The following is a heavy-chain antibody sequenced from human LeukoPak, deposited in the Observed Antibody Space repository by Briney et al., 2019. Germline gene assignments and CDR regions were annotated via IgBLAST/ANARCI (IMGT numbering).Heavy chain of an antibody. V-gene: IGHV3-23*01. J-gene: IGHJ4*02. CDR1: GFTFTNYA. CDR3: AKPLRDAGSFNYPYFDF. D-gene: IGHD5-24*01. Sequence: GALRLSCAASGFTFTNYAMNWVRQAPGKGLEWVSAISGSGGSSSYADSVRGRFTISRDNSNNMLYLQMNSLRAEDTAVYYCAKPLRDAGSFNYPYFDFWGQGTLVTVSS. CDR2: ISGSGGSS.